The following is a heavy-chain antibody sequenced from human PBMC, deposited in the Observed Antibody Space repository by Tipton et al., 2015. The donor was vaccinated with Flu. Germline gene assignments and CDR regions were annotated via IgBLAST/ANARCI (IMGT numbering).Heavy chain of an antibody. CDR3: ARIGSDGLLWFGEPYYGMEV. Sequence: TLSLTCTVSGGSISSYYWSWIRQPPGKGLEWIGYIYYSGSTNYNPSLKSRVTISVDTSKNHFSLKLSSVTAADTAVYYCARIGSDGLLWFGEPYYGMEVWGQGTTATVSS. CDR1: GGSISSYY. J-gene: IGHJ6*02. V-gene: IGHV4-59*01. CDR2: IYYSGST. D-gene: IGHD3-10*01.